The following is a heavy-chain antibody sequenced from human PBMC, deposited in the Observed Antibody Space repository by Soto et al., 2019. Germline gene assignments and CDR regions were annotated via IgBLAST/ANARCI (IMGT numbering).Heavy chain of an antibody. CDR1: GFTFSSYS. CDR2: ISSSSSYI. V-gene: IGHV3-21*01. CDR3: ARVSGGSYYSYYYGMDV. Sequence: GGSLRLSCAASGFTFSSYSMNWVRQAPGKGLEWVSSISSSSSYIYYADSVKGRFTISRDNAKNSLYLQMNSLRAEDTAVYYCARVSGGSYYSYYYGMDVWGQGTTVTVSS. D-gene: IGHD1-26*01. J-gene: IGHJ6*02.